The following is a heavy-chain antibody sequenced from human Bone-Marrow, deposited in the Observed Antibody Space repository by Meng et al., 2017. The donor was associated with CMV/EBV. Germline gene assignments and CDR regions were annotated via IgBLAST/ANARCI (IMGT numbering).Heavy chain of an antibody. CDR1: GFTFSSYD. CDR3: VRGGKYCSTTNCPRWFDS. D-gene: IGHD2/OR15-2a*01. V-gene: IGHV3-13*01. J-gene: IGHJ5*01. Sequence: GESLKISCAASGFTFSSYDMHWVRQATGKGLEWVSAIGTAGDTYYPGSVKGRFTISRDNSNGTLYLQMFSLRADDTAIYYCVRGGKYCSTTNCPRWFDSWGQGTLVTVSS. CDR2: IGTAGDT.